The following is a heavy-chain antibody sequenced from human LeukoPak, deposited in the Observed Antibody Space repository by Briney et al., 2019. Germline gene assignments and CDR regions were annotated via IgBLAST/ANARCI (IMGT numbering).Heavy chain of an antibody. CDR2: ISWNSGSI. D-gene: IGHD3-3*01. CDR1: GFTFDDYA. Sequence: PGRSLRLSCAASGFTFDDYAMHWVRQAPGKGLEWVSGISWNSGSIGYADSVKGRFTISRDNAKNSLYLQMNSLRAEDMALYYYAKDIASDFWRGYGFDYWGQGPLVTVSS. CDR3: AKDIASDFWRGYGFDY. J-gene: IGHJ4*02. V-gene: IGHV3-9*03.